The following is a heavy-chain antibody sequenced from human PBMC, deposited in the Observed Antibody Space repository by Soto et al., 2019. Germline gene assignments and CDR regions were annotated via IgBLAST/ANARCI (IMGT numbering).Heavy chain of an antibody. CDR1: GGSISGSYYY. Sequence: LPLTCAASGGSISGSYYYLGWLRQSPGKGPEWIGSVFYTGFTSYNPSLESRVSVSVYTSKNQFSLKVSGLSAADTAVYYCATSQKGYNWNYFDHWGQGALVTVSS. V-gene: IGHV4-39*01. CDR3: ATSQKGYNWNYFDH. J-gene: IGHJ4*02. D-gene: IGHD1-20*01. CDR2: VFYTGFT.